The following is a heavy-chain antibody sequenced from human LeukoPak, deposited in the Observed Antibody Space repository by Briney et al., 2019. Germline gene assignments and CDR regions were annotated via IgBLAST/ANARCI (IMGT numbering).Heavy chain of an antibody. CDR2: IHTSGST. J-gene: IGHJ4*02. CDR3: ANSYDGKIVPFDN. Sequence: PSETLSLTCTVPDGSISNSLWNWVRQPPGKGLEWIAYIHTSGSTYYNPAFKSRVTLSVDTSKSQFSLRLNSVTASDTAVYYCANSYDGKIVPFDNWGQGTLVTVSS. V-gene: IGHV4-4*09. D-gene: IGHD4-23*01. CDR1: DGSISNSL.